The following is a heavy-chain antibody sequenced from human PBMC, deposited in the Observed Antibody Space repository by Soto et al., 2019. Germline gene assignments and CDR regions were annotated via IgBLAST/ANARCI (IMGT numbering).Heavy chain of an antibody. Sequence: EVQLVESGGGLVQPGGSLRLSCAASGFTFSSYSMNWVRQAPGKGLEWVSYISSSSSTIYYADSVKGRFTISRDNAKNSLYLQMNSLRAEDTAVYYCAREGFEYSSSSLLHLGDWFDPWGQGTLVTVSS. CDR2: ISSSSSTI. CDR3: AREGFEYSSSSLLHLGDWFDP. J-gene: IGHJ5*02. D-gene: IGHD6-6*01. V-gene: IGHV3-48*01. CDR1: GFTFSSYS.